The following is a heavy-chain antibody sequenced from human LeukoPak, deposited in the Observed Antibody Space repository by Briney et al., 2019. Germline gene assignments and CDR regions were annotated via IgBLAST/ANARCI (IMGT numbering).Heavy chain of an antibody. CDR3: ARDCSSTSCPYYYGMDV. CDR1: GGSISSSSYY. V-gene: IGHV4-39*01. CDR2: IYYSGST. Sequence: SETLSLTCTVSGGSISSSSYYWGWIRQPPGKGLEWIGSIYYSGSTYYNPSLKSRVTISVDTSKNQFSLKLSSVTAADTAVYYCARDCSSTSCPYYYGMDVWGQGTTVTVSS. J-gene: IGHJ6*02. D-gene: IGHD2-2*01.